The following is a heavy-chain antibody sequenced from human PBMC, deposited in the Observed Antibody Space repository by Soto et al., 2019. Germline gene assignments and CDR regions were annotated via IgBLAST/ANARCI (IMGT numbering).Heavy chain of an antibody. CDR1: GGSVRDGSYY. D-gene: IGHD1-7*01. CDR2: IYHSGST. Sequence: KPSETLSLTCTVSGGSVRDGSYYWAWLRQPPGKGPEWIGHIYHSGSTIYNPSLKSRVTISIDTSKSQFSLNLNSMTAADTAVYYCAGYNWNYYFDPWGQGTLVTVSS. CDR3: AGYNWNYYFDP. V-gene: IGHV4-61*01. J-gene: IGHJ5*02.